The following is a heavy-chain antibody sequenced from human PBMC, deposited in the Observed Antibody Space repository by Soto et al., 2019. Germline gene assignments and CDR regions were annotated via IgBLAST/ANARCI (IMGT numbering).Heavy chain of an antibody. CDR3: ARVAKAARTFDY. CDR1: GFTFSSYA. J-gene: IGHJ4*02. D-gene: IGHD6-6*01. Sequence: EVQLVESGVRLVQPGGSLRLSCAASGFTFSSYAMHWVRPAPGKGLEYVSAISSNGGSTYYANSVKGRFTISRDNSTNTLYLQMGSLRAEDMAVYYCARVAKAARTFDYWGQGTLVTVSS. CDR2: ISSNGGST. V-gene: IGHV3-64*01.